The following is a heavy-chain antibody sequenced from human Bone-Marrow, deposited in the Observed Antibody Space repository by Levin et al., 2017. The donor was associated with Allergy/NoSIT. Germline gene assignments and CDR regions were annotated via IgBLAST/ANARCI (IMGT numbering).Heavy chain of an antibody. D-gene: IGHD6-19*01. V-gene: IGHV4-39*01. CDR3: VSQRGGVAGYYYYGMDV. J-gene: IGHJ6*02. CDR1: GGSISSRSYY. CDR2: IYYSGST. Sequence: PSETLSLTCTVSGGSISSRSYYWGWFRQSPGKGLEWIGSIYYSGSTYYNPSLKSRLTISVDTFKDQFSLRLTSVTAADTAGYYCVSQRGGVAGYYYYGMDVWGQGATVTVSS.